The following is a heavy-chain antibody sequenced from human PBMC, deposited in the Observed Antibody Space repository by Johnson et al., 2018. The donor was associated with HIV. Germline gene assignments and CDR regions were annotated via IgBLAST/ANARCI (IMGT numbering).Heavy chain of an antibody. V-gene: IGHV3-20*04. Sequence: MQLVESGGGVVRPGESLRLSCAASGFIFDDFGMNWVRHAPGKGLEWVSDVNWNGARTGYADSVKGRFTISRDNAKNSVYLQMNSLRAEDTALYYCARERPRDAFDIWGQGTMVTVSS. J-gene: IGHJ3*02. CDR1: GFIFDDFG. CDR2: VNWNGART. CDR3: ARERPRDAFDI.